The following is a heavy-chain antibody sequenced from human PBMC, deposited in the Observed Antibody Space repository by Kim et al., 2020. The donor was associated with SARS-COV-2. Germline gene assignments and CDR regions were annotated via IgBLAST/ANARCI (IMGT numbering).Heavy chain of an antibody. V-gene: IGHV4-39*01. CDR1: GGSISSSSYY. CDR2: IYYSGST. J-gene: IGHJ4*02. D-gene: IGHD6-13*01. Sequence: SETLSLTCTVSGGSISSSSYYWGWIRQPPGKGLEWIGSIYYSGSTYYNPSLKSRVTISVDTSKNQFSLKLSSVTAADTAVYYCARPRYSSSWYLLDYFDYWGQGTLVTVSS. CDR3: ARPRYSSSWYLLDYFDY.